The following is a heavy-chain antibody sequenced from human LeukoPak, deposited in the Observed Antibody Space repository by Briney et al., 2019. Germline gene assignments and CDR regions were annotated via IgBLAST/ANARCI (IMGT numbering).Heavy chain of an antibody. CDR2: IYYSGST. J-gene: IGHJ4*02. V-gene: IGHV4-59*01. D-gene: IGHD2-15*01. Sequence: PSETLSLTCTVSGGSISSYYWSWIRQPPGKGLEWIGYIYYSGSTNYNPSLKSRVTISVDTSKNQFSLKLSSVTAADTAVYYSARVCSGGSCYSEIDYWGQGSLVTVSS. CDR3: ARVCSGGSCYSEIDY. CDR1: GGSISSYY.